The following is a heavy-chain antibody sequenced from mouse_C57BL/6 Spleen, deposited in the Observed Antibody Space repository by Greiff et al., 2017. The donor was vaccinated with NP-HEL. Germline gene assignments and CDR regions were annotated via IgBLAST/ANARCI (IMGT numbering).Heavy chain of an antibody. CDR2: IYPGDGDT. CDR1: GYAFSSYW. Sequence: LVESGASVKISCKASGYAFSSYWMNWVKQRPGKGLEWLGQIYPGDGDTNYNGKFKGKATLTADKSSSSAYMQLSSLTSEDSAVYFCAREDYDGAWFAYWGQGTLVTVSA. J-gene: IGHJ3*01. D-gene: IGHD2-4*01. CDR3: AREDYDGAWFAY. V-gene: IGHV1-80*01.